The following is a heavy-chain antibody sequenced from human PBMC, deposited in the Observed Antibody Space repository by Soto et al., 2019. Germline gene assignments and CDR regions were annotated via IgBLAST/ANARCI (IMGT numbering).Heavy chain of an antibody. V-gene: IGHV4-39*01. D-gene: IGHD2-15*01. CDR1: GGSISSSSYY. CDR2: IYYSGST. CDR3: ARHRLGEIVVVAAAYFDY. Sequence: QLQLQESGPGLVKPSETLSLTCTVSGGSISSSSYYWGWIRQPPGKGLEWIGSIYYSGSTYYNPSLKSRVTISVDTSKNQFSLKLSSVTAADTAVYYCARHRLGEIVVVAAAYFDYWGQGTLVTVSS. J-gene: IGHJ4*02.